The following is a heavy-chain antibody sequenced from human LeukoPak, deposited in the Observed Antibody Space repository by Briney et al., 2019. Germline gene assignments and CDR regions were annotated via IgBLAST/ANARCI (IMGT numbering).Heavy chain of an antibody. CDR1: GFTFSSYG. Sequence: PGGSLRLSCAASGFTFSSYGMHWVRQAPGKGLEWVAVISYDGSNKYYADSVKGRFTISRDNSKNTLYLQMNSLRAEDTAVYYCAKDYHYYDSSGSYYFDYWGQGTLVTVSS. J-gene: IGHJ4*02. V-gene: IGHV3-30*18. CDR3: AKDYHYYDSSGSYYFDY. CDR2: ISYDGSNK. D-gene: IGHD3-22*01.